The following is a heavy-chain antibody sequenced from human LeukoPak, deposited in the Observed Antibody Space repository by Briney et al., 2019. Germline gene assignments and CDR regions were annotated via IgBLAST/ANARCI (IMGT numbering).Heavy chain of an antibody. V-gene: IGHV3-7*01. Sequence: GGSLRLSCAASGFSFSGYWMRWVRQAPGKGLEWVANISPEGSDKYYKDSVKGRFTISRDNAKKSLYLQMNSLRAEDTAVYYCARLRNVGGNPHPFNVWGQGTTVTVSS. CDR2: ISPEGSDK. D-gene: IGHD4-23*01. CDR3: ARLRNVGGNPHPFNV. J-gene: IGHJ3*01. CDR1: GFSFSGYW.